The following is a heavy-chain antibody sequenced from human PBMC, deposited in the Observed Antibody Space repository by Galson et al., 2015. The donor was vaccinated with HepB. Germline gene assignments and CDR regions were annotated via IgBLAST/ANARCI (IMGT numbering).Heavy chain of an antibody. J-gene: IGHJ3*02. V-gene: IGHV3-33*01. D-gene: IGHD3-9*01. CDR3: AREGPQTGTSSFDI. Sequence: SLRLSCAASGFTFSDYGMHWVRQAPGKGLEWAASIWWDGTHDSYADSVKGRFTVPRDNSKNTVHLEMNGLRLEDTAVYYCAREGPQTGTSSFDIWGQGTMVTVSS. CDR2: IWWDGTHD. CDR1: GFTFSDYG.